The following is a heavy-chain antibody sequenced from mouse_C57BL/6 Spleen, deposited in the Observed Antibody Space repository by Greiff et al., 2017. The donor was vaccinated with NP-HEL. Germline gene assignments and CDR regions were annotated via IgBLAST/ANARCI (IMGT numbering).Heavy chain of an antibody. D-gene: IGHD3-2*02. Sequence: QVQLQQPGAELVMPGASVKLSCKASGYTFTSYWMHWVKQRPGQGLEWIGEIDPSDSYNNYNPKFKGKSTLTVDKSSSTAYMQLSSLTSEDSAVYYCARTGSSGYVDYAMDYWGQGTSVTVSS. CDR3: ARTGSSGYVDYAMDY. CDR2: IDPSDSYN. J-gene: IGHJ4*01. CDR1: GYTFTSYW. V-gene: IGHV1-69*01.